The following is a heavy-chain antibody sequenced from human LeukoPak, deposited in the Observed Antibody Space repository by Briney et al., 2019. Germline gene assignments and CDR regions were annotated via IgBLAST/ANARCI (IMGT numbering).Heavy chain of an antibody. CDR1: GFTFSSYA. CDR2: ISYDGSNK. V-gene: IGHV3-30*04. Sequence: GRSLRLSCAASGFTFSSYAMHWVRQAPGKGLEWVAVISYDGSNKYYADSVKGRFTISRDNSKNTLYLQMNSLRAEDTAVYYCAREAHDYYDSSGYPYYFDYWGQGTLVTVSS. CDR3: AREAHDYYDSSGYPYYFDY. D-gene: IGHD3-22*01. J-gene: IGHJ4*02.